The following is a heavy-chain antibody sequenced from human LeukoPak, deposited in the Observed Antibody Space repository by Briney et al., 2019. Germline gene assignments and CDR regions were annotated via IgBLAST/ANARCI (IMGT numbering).Heavy chain of an antibody. CDR3: AEDRPNYHESNGHYYRLNGDS. D-gene: IGHD3-22*01. CDR1: GFTFNIYS. CDR2: ITSGGDAT. Sequence: PGGSLRLSCVASGFTFNIYSMSWVRQAPGKGLEWVSSITSGGDATFYADSVKDHFTISRDNSRSTLYLQMSRLRVEDTAVYYCAEDRPNYHESNGHYYRLNGDSWGQGTLVTVSS. V-gene: IGHV3-23*01. J-gene: IGHJ5*01.